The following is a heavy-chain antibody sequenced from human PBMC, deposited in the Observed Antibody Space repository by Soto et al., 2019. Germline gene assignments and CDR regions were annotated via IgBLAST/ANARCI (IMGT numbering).Heavy chain of an antibody. Sequence: GGSLRLSCAASGFTFSSYDMHWVRQATGKGLEWVSAIGTAGDTYYPGSVKGRFTISRENAKNSLYLQMNSLRAGDTAVYYCARAASSSWYGDYYYGMDVWGQGTTVTVSS. D-gene: IGHD6-13*01. CDR3: ARAASSSWYGDYYYGMDV. J-gene: IGHJ6*02. V-gene: IGHV3-13*01. CDR2: IGTAGDT. CDR1: GFTFSSYD.